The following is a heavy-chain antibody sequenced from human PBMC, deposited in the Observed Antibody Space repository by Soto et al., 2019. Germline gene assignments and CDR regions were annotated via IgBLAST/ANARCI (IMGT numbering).Heavy chain of an antibody. Sequence: QVQLVESGGGVVQPGRSLRLSCAASGFTFSSYGMHWVRQAPGKGLEWVAVISYDGSNKYYADSVKGRFTISRENSKNTLYLQMNSLRAEDTAVYYCAKDRRKVVVAAPFAYWGQGTLVTVSS. J-gene: IGHJ4*02. D-gene: IGHD2-15*01. CDR2: ISYDGSNK. CDR1: GFTFSSYG. CDR3: AKDRRKVVVAAPFAY. V-gene: IGHV3-30*18.